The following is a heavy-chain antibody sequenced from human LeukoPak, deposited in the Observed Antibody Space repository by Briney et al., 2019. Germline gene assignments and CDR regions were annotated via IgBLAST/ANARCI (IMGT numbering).Heavy chain of an antibody. CDR2: IRSNAYGGAT. Sequence: GGSLRLSCAASGFTFSSYSMNWVRQAPGKGLEWVGRIRSNAYGGATESAAPVTGRFTISRDDSENTMYLQMNSLKIEDTAVYYCTRGSNRDDSSDFDCWGQGTLVTVSS. CDR1: GFTFSSYS. D-gene: IGHD3-22*01. V-gene: IGHV3-15*07. J-gene: IGHJ4*02. CDR3: TRGSNRDDSSDFDC.